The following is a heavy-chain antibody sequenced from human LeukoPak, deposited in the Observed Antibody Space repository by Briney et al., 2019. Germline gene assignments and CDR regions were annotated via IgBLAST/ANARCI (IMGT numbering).Heavy chain of an antibody. V-gene: IGHV4-59*01. CDR2: IYYSGST. D-gene: IGHD5-18*01. J-gene: IGHJ5*02. CDR3: ARDGGPLWPNNWFDP. CDR1: GGSISSYY. Sequence: PSETLSLTCTVSGGSISSYYWSWIRQPPGKGLEWIGYIYYSGSTNYNPSLKSRVTISVDTSKNQFSLKLSSVTAADTAVYYCARDGGPLWPNNWFDPWGQGSLVTVSS.